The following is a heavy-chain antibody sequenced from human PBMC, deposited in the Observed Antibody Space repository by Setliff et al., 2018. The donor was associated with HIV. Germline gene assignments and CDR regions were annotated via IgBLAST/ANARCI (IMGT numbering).Heavy chain of an antibody. J-gene: IGHJ5*02. CDR2: INYSGST. Sequence: PSETLSLPCTVSGGSISSYYWSWIRQPPGKGREWIGYINYSGSTNYNPSLQSRVTISVDTSKNHFSLKLTSVTAADTAGYSCARYSYGYVRDLRFDPWGQGTLVTVSS. CDR1: GGSISSYY. V-gene: IGHV4-59*08. D-gene: IGHD5-18*01. CDR3: ARYSYGYVRDLRFDP.